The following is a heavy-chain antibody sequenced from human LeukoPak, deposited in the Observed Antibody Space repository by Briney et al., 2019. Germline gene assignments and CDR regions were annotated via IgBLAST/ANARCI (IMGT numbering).Heavy chain of an antibody. J-gene: IGHJ5*02. CDR1: GYTFSDYY. D-gene: IGHD4-11*01. V-gene: IGHV1-2*02. Sequence: ASVKVSRKASGYTFSDYYMHWVRQAPGQGPEWMGWINPNSAGTKYAQKFQGRVTMTWDTSISTAYMELSRPTSDDTAVYYCARHSKYANNWFDPWGQGTLVTVSA. CDR3: ARHSKYANNWFDP. CDR2: INPNSAGT.